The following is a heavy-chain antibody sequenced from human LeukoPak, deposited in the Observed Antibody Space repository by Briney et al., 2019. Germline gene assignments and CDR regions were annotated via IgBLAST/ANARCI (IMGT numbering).Heavy chain of an antibody. V-gene: IGHV3-21*01. CDR3: ARERNDGASDY. D-gene: IGHD1-1*01. Sequence: GGSLRLSCAASGFTFSIYSMNWVRQAPGKGLEWVSSISSSSSYIYYADSVKGRFTISRDNAKNSLYLQMNSLRAEDTAVYYCARERNDGASDYWGQGTLVTVSS. J-gene: IGHJ4*02. CDR1: GFTFSIYS. CDR2: ISSSSSYI.